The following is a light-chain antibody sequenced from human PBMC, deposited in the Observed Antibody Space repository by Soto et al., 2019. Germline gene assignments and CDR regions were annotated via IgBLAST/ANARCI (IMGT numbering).Light chain of an antibody. V-gene: IGLV2-8*01. CDR3: SSVAGSNNFPNV. CDR1: SSDVGAYDY. J-gene: IGLJ1*01. CDR2: EIN. Sequence: QSVLTQPPSGSGSPGQSVTISCTGTSSDVGAYDYVSWYQQHPGKAPKLMIYEINKWPSGVPDRSSGSTSGNTASLTVSGLQAEDEADSYPSSVAGSNNFPNVCATGAKGTV.